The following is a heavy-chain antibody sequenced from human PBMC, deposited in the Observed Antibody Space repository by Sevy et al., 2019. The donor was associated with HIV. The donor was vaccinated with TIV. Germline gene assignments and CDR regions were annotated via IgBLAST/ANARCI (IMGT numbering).Heavy chain of an antibody. CDR3: ARDSINDFWSGPAYYYGMDV. D-gene: IGHD3-3*01. J-gene: IGHJ6*02. CDR1: GGSISSGSYY. CDR2: IYTSGST. V-gene: IGHV4-61*02. Sequence: SETLSLTCTVSGGSISSGSYYWSWIRQPAGKGLEWLGRIYTSGSTNYNPSLKSRVTMSVDTSKNQFSLKLSSVTAAETAVYYCARDSINDFWSGPAYYYGMDVWGQGTTVTVSS.